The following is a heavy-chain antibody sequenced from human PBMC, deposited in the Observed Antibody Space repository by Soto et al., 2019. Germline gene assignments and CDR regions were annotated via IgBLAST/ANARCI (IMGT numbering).Heavy chain of an antibody. J-gene: IGHJ3*02. D-gene: IGHD6-6*01. V-gene: IGHV1-69*19. CDR1: GGTFSSYA. Sequence: QVQLVQAGAEVKKPGYSVKVSCKAAGGTFSSYALSWVRQDPGQGLEGMGGIIPIFGTANYAQKFQGRVTITADESTSTAYMELSSLRSEDTAVYYCASEIGVAARLDAFDIWGQGTKVTVSS. CDR2: IIPIFGTA. CDR3: ASEIGVAARLDAFDI.